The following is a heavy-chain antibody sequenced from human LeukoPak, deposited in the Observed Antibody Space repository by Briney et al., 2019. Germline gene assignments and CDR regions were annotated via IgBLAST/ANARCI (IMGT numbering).Heavy chain of an antibody. Sequence: SETLSLTCAVSGGSISSSNWWSWVRQPPGQGLEWIGEIYHSGSTNYNPSLKSRVTISVDKSKNQFSLKLSSVTAADTAVYYCARAAAGTRGHAFDIWGQGTMVTVSS. CDR2: IYHSGST. CDR1: GGSISSSNW. V-gene: IGHV4-4*02. J-gene: IGHJ3*02. D-gene: IGHD6-13*01. CDR3: ARAAAGTRGHAFDI.